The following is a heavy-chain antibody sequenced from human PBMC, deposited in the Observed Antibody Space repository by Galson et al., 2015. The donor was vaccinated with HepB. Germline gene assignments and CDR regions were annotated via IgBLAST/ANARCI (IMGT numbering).Heavy chain of an antibody. Sequence: SVKVSCKASGNTFINFVINWVRQAPGPGLEWLGWISAHDDATNYASKFQDRVTMTTDTSTNTAYLEVRSLRSDDTAVYFCAGGLESRNSEVDCWGQGTLVIVSS. CDR3: AGGLESRNSEVDC. CDR2: ISAHDDAT. CDR1: GNTFINFV. J-gene: IGHJ4*02. D-gene: IGHD2-2*01. V-gene: IGHV1-18*01.